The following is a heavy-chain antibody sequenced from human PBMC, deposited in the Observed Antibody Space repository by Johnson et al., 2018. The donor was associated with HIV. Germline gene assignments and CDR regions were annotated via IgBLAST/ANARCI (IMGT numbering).Heavy chain of an antibody. V-gene: IGHV3-11*04. CDR3: AKSPGKDYGGNSGAFDM. CDR1: GFRFSDHY. CDR2: ISSSGTTI. J-gene: IGHJ3*02. Sequence: QVQLVESGGGLVKPGGSLRLSCVASGFRFSDHYMSWIRQAPGKGLGWVSYISSSGTTIYSADSVKGRFTTSRDNTNNSLYLQMHSLIVEDTAVYYCAKSPGKDYGGNSGAFDMWGQGTMVTVSS. D-gene: IGHD4-23*01.